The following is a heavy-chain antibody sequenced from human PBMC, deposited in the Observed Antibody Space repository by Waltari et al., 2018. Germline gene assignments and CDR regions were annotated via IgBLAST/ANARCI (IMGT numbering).Heavy chain of an antibody. Sequence: EVQLVESGGDLVQPGGSLRLFCAASGFTVSNNYMSWVRQAPGKGLEWVSLSYSGGTTYYADSVKGRFPISRDKSNNTLYLQMNSLRAEDTSVYYCSTRHYWGQGTLVTVSS. CDR3: STRHY. J-gene: IGHJ4*02. CDR1: GFTVSNNY. V-gene: IGHV3-66*01. CDR2: SYSGGTT.